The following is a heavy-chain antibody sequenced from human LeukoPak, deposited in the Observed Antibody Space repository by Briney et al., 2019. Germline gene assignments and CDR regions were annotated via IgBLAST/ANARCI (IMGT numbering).Heavy chain of an antibody. Sequence: GGSLRLSCTGSGFTFSGYWMHWGRQVPGKGLVWVSRINSDGSDMSYADSVRGRFTISRDNAKNTVYLQMNSLRVEDTALYYCARDSRWYNGRYYDEGIDYWGQGTLVTVSS. V-gene: IGHV3-74*01. CDR1: GFTFSGYW. D-gene: IGHD1-26*01. CDR3: ARDSRWYNGRYYDEGIDY. J-gene: IGHJ4*02. CDR2: INSDGSDM.